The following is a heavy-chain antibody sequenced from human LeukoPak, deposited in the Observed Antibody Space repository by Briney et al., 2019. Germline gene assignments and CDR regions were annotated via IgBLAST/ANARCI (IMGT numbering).Heavy chain of an antibody. CDR2: INSDGSST. V-gene: IGHV3-74*01. Sequence: GGSXRLSCAASGFTFSSYWMHWVRQAPGKGLVWVSRINSDGSSTSYADSVKGRFTISRDNAKNTLYLQMNSLRAEDTAVYYCARAKLYYYDSSGYPLDVWGQGTTVTVSS. CDR3: ARAKLYYYDSSGYPLDV. D-gene: IGHD3-22*01. J-gene: IGHJ6*02. CDR1: GFTFSSYW.